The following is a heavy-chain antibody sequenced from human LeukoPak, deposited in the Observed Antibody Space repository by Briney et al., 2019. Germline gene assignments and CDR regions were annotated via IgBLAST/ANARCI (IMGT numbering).Heavy chain of an antibody. CDR3: ARGGAPDN. CDR1: GFTFSSYG. J-gene: IGHJ4*02. Sequence: PGGSLRLSCAASGFTFSSYGMHWVRQAPGKGLEWVAVISYDGSNKYYADSVKGRFTISRDNSKNTLYLQMNSLRAEDTALYYCARGGAPDNWGQGTLVTVSS. CDR2: ISYDGSNK. D-gene: IGHD1-26*01. V-gene: IGHV3-30*03.